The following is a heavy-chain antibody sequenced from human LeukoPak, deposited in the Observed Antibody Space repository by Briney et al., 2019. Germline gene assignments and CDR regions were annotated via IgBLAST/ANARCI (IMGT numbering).Heavy chain of an antibody. V-gene: IGHV4-4*07. J-gene: IGHJ5*02. D-gene: IGHD3-22*01. Sequence: GSLRLPCAASGFTFSSYWMSWIRQPAGKGLEWIGRIYTSGSTNYNPSLKSRVTMSVDTSKNQFSLKLNSVTAADTAVYYCARDLGQYYDTSDNWFDPWGQGTLVTVSS. CDR1: GFTFSSYW. CDR3: ARDLGQYYDTSDNWFDP. CDR2: IYTSGST.